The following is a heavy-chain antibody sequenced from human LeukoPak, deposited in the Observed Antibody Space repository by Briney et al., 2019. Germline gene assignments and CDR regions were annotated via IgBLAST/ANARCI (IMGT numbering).Heavy chain of an antibody. Sequence: SETLSLTCAVYGGSFSGYYWSWIRQPPGKGLEWIGEINHSGSTNYNPSLKSRVTISIDTSKNQFSLELSSVTATDTAVYFCATNRAGTYDRPFDIWGQGTMVTVSS. D-gene: IGHD1-26*01. CDR1: GGSFSGYY. V-gene: IGHV4-34*01. CDR3: ATNRAGTYDRPFDI. J-gene: IGHJ3*02. CDR2: INHSGST.